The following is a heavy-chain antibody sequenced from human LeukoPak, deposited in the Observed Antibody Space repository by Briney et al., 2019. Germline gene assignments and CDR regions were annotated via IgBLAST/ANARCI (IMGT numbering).Heavy chain of an antibody. CDR3: ATTGYSSGWYFDY. CDR2: IWYDGSNK. CDR1: GFTFSSYG. Sequence: PGGSQRLSCAASGFTFSSYGMHWVRQAPGKGLEWVAVIWYDGSNKYYADSVKGRFTISRDNSKNTLYLQMNSLRAEDTAVYYCATTGYSSGWYFDYWGQGTLVTVSS. D-gene: IGHD6-19*01. J-gene: IGHJ4*02. V-gene: IGHV3-33*03.